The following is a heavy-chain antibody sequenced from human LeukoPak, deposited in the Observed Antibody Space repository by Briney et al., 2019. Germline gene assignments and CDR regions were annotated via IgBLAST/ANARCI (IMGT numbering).Heavy chain of an antibody. CDR3: ATRMPGSQSDN. J-gene: IGHJ4*02. V-gene: IGHV1-69*05. CDR1: GGTFSSYA. CDR2: IIPIFGTA. Sequence: SVKVSCKASGGTFSSYAISWVRQAPGQGLEWMGRIIPIFGTANYAQKFQGRVTITTDESTSTAYMELSSLRSEDTAVYFCATRMPGSQSDNWGQGTLVTASS. D-gene: IGHD3-10*01.